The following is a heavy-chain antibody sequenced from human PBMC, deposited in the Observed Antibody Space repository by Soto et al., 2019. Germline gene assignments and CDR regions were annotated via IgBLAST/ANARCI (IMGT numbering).Heavy chain of an antibody. CDR3: AHAYGGRSLY. V-gene: IGHV2-5*02. D-gene: IGHD1-26*01. CDR2: IYWDDSK. Sequence: QITLKESGPTLVKPTQTLTLTCTFSGFSLNTDRVGLGWIRQPPGEALEWLAVIYWDDSKTYRPSLESRLTITKDTSKNRVALTMTNVDSLDTATYYCAHAYGGRSLYWGQGTLVTVSS. CDR1: GFSLNTDRVG. J-gene: IGHJ4*02.